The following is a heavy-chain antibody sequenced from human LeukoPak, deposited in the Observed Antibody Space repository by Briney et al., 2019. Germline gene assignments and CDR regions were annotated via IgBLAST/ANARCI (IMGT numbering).Heavy chain of an antibody. CDR3: ARGIAVAGTLDAFDI. V-gene: IGHV4-59*01. CDR1: GGSISSYY. D-gene: IGHD6-19*01. Sequence: SETLSLTCIVSGGSISSYYSSWIRQPPRKGLVWIGYIHYSGSTNYNPSLKSRVTISVDTSKNQFSLKLSSVTAADTAVYYCARGIAVAGTLDAFDIWGQGTMVTVSS. CDR2: IHYSGST. J-gene: IGHJ3*02.